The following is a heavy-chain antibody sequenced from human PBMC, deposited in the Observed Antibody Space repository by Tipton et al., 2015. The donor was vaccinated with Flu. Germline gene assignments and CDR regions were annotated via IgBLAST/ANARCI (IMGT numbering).Heavy chain of an antibody. CDR1: GGSISGSIYY. D-gene: IGHD1-26*01. V-gene: IGHV4-39*01. J-gene: IGHJ6*02. CDR2: VYHSGGTY. CDR3: ATLRGSTYDSYIMDF. Sequence: TLSLTCTVSGGSISGSIYYWGWIRQPPGKGLEWIGSVYHSGGTYYYNPSLKSRPFISVDTSKNQFSLRLSSVTAADTAVYYCATLRGSTYDSYIMDFWGQGTTVIVS.